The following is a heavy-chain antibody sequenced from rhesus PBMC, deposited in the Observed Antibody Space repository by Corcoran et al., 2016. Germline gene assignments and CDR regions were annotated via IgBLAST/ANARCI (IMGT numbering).Heavy chain of an antibody. Sequence: QVQLQESGPGLVKPSETLPLTCAVSGASISNNYWSWIRQAPGKGLEWIGLVYGRGGNTDYNPSLKRRVTISTDTSKNQFSLKLSSVTAADTAVYYCARNWGWNDDYWGQGVLVTVTS. CDR3: ARNWGWNDDY. CDR1: GASISNNY. D-gene: IGHD1-14*01. V-gene: IGHV4S2*01. J-gene: IGHJ4*01. CDR2: VYGRGGNT.